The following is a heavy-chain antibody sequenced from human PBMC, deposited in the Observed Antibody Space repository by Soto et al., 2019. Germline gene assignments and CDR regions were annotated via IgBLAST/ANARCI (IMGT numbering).Heavy chain of an antibody. J-gene: IGHJ5*02. CDR1: GFTFSSYA. CDR2: ISYDGSNK. Sequence: QVQLVESGGGVVQPGRSLRLSCAASGFTFSSYAMHWVRQAPGKGLEWVAVISYDGSNKYYADSVKGRFTISRDNSKNTLYLQMNSLRAEDTAVYYCARESEEGWVDPWGQGTLVTVSS. V-gene: IGHV3-30-3*01. CDR3: ARESEEGWVDP.